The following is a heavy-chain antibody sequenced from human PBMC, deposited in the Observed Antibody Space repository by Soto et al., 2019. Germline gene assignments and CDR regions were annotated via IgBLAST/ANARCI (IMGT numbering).Heavy chain of an antibody. D-gene: IGHD2-21*01. V-gene: IGHV4-59*08. J-gene: IGHJ6*02. CDR3: ARGGGYIGVIYYYCGMDV. CDR1: GGSISSYY. Sequence: PSETLSLTCTVSGGSISSYYWSWIRQPPGKGLEWIGHIYYSGSTNYNPSLKSRVTISVDTSKNQFSLKLSSVTAADTAVYYCARGGGYIGVIYYYCGMDVWGQGTTVTVSS. CDR2: IYYSGST.